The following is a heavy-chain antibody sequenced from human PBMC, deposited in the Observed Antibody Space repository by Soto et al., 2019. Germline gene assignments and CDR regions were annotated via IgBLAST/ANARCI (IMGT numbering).Heavy chain of an antibody. J-gene: IGHJ4*02. D-gene: IGHD3-9*01. V-gene: IGHV3-23*01. CDR1: GFTFSSYA. CDR2: ISGSGGST. CDR3: ARSDTLTGYFDY. Sequence: LILSCAASGFTFSSYAMSWVRQAPGKGLEWVSAISGSGGSTYYADSVKGQVTISADKSINTAYLQWSSLKASDTAMYYCARSDTLTGYFDYWGQGTLVTAPQ.